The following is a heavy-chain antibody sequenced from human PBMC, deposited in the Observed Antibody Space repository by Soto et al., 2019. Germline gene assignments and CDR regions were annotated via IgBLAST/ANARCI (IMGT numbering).Heavy chain of an antibody. V-gene: IGHV4-39*01. CDR3: ARLSSYSSSNY. CDR2: IYYSGST. D-gene: IGHD6-6*01. J-gene: IGHJ4*02. Sequence: QLQLQESGPGLVKPSETLSLTCTVSGGSISSSSYYWGWIRQPPGKGLEWIGSIYYSGSTYYNPSLKSRVPISVDTSKNQFSLKLSSVTAADTAVYYCARLSSYSSSNYWGQGTLVTVSS. CDR1: GGSISSSSYY.